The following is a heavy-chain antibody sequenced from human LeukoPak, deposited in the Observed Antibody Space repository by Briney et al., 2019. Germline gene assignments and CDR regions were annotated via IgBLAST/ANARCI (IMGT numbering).Heavy chain of an antibody. D-gene: IGHD4-17*01. Sequence: PSETLSLTCTVSGGSIRSSYYYWGWIRQPPGKGLEWIGSTYDSGSTYYNPSLKSRVTISVDTSKNQFSLKLNSVTAADTAVYYCAXGRNPLTTGRYYYYYGMDVWGQGTTVTVSS. CDR1: GGSIRSSYYY. V-gene: IGHV4-39*01. CDR3: AXGRNPLTTGRYYYYYGMDV. CDR2: TYDSGST. J-gene: IGHJ6*02.